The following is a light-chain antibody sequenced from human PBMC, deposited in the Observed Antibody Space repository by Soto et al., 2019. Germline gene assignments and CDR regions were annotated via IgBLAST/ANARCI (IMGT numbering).Light chain of an antibody. J-gene: IGKJ1*01. V-gene: IGKV1-5*01. Sequence: DIKMTQSPSTLSASVGDRVTITCRASQSISSWLAWYQQKPGKAPKLLIHDASSLESGVPSRFSGSGSGTEFTLTISSLQPDDFATYYCQQYNSYPWTFGQRT. CDR2: DAS. CDR1: QSISSW. CDR3: QQYNSYPWT.